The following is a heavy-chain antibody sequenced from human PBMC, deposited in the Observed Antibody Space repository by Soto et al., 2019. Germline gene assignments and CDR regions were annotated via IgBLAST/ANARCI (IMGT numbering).Heavy chain of an antibody. CDR3: AKRRDGYSFDY. D-gene: IGHD4-4*01. V-gene: IGHV3-11*03. CDR2: ISSSSSYT. J-gene: IGHJ4*02. Sequence: PGGSLRLSCAASGFTFSDYYMSWIRQAPGKGLEWVSYISSSSSYTNYADSVKGRFTISXXXXXXMXSXQXSXLRAXDTAIYYCAKRRDGYSFDYWGQGALVTVSP. CDR1: GFTFSDYY.